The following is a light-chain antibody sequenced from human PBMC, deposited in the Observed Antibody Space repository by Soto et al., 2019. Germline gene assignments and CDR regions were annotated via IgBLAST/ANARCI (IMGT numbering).Light chain of an antibody. J-gene: IGKJ1*01. CDR1: QSVSSSY. CDR3: QQYGSSPRT. V-gene: IGKV3-20*01. Sequence: EIVLTQSPGTLSLSRGERATLSRRASQSVSSSYLAWYQQKPGQAPRLLIYGASSRATGIPDRFSGSGSGTDFTLTISRLEPEDFAVYYCQQYGSSPRTFGQGTKVDIK. CDR2: GAS.